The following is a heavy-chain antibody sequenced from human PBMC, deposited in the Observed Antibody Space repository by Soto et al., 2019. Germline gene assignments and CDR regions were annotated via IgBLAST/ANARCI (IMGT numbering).Heavy chain of an antibody. Sequence: GASVKVSCKASGYTFTGYYMHWVRQAPGQGLEWMGWINPNSGGTNYAQKFQGWVTMTRDTSISTAYMELSRLRSDDTAVYYCARDSSSWSSLYYYYYGMDVWGQGTTVTVS. D-gene: IGHD6-13*01. CDR1: GYTFTGYY. CDR2: INPNSGGT. CDR3: ARDSSSWSSLYYYYYGMDV. V-gene: IGHV1-2*04. J-gene: IGHJ6*02.